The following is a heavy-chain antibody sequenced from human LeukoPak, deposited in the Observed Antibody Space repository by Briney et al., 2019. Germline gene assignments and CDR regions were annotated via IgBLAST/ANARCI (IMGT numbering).Heavy chain of an antibody. CDR1: GYTFTGYY. D-gene: IGHD5-12*01. V-gene: IGHV1-2*06. CDR2: INPNSGGT. Sequence: ASVKVSCKASGYTFTGYYMHWVRQAPGHGLEWMGRINPNSGGTNYAQKFQGRVTMTRDTSISTAYMELSRLRSDDTAVYYCARETSGYDAFDIWGQGTMVTVSS. CDR3: ARETSGYDAFDI. J-gene: IGHJ3*02.